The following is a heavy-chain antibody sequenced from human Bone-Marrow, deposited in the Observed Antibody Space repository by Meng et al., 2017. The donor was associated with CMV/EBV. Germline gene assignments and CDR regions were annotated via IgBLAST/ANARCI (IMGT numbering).Heavy chain of an antibody. CDR1: GYTFTSYG. CDR2: ISAYNGNT. Sequence: ASVKVSCKASGYTFTSYGISWVRQAPGQGLEWMGWISAYNGNTNYAQKLQGRVTMTTDTSTSTAYMELRSLRSDDTAVYYCARGARGGGYSGYRNLRGFGLVDWGQGTLVTVSS. V-gene: IGHV1-18*04. D-gene: IGHD5-12*01. CDR3: ARGARGGGYSGYRNLRGFGLVD. J-gene: IGHJ4*02.